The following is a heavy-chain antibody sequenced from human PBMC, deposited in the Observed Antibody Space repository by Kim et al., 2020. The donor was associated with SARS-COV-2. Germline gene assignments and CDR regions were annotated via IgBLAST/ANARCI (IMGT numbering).Heavy chain of an antibody. CDR1: GGSISSYY. CDR3: ARTMVRGIIFDY. V-gene: IGHV4-59*01. J-gene: IGHJ4*02. D-gene: IGHD3-10*01. Sequence: SETLSLTCTVSGGSISSYYWSWIRQPPGKGLEWIGYIYYSGSTNYNPSLKSRVTISVDTSKNQFSLKLSSVTAADTAVYYCARTMVRGIIFDYWGQGTLVTVSS. CDR2: IYYSGST.